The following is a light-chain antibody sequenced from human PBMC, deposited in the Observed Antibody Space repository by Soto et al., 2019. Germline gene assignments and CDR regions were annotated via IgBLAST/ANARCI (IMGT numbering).Light chain of an antibody. J-gene: IGKJ1*01. CDR2: GES. Sequence: AIPLTQSPSSLSASVGDGVTISGGARQDISDDVAWYEQTPWKSPKRLFSGESRLQSGVPSRFSGSVSGAAFTLTNTSLRPEDSAAYYCLQHHNYPRMFRHGTKVEI. CDR1: QDISDD. V-gene: IGKV1-6*01. CDR3: LQHHNYPRM.